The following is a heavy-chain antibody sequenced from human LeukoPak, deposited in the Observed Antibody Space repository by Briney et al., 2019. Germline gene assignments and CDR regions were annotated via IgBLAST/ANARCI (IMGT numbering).Heavy chain of an antibody. CDR2: FDPEDGET. Sequence: ASVKVSCKVSGYTLTELSMHWVRQAPGKGLEWMGGFDPEDGETIYAQKFQGRVTMTEDTSTDTAYMELSSPRSEDTAVYYCATRAPDDNIVVVPAAIYYFDYWGQGTLVTVSS. CDR1: GYTLTELS. J-gene: IGHJ4*02. CDR3: ATRAPDDNIVVVPAAIYYFDY. D-gene: IGHD2-2*02. V-gene: IGHV1-24*01.